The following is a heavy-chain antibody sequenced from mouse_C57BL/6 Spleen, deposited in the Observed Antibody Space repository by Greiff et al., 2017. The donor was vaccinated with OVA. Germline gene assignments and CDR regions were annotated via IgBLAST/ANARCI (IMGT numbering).Heavy chain of an antibody. V-gene: IGHV1-22*01. CDR2: INPNNGGT. J-gene: IGHJ2*01. D-gene: IGHD1-1*01. CDR1: GYTFTDYN. Sequence: EVQLQQSGPELVKPGASVKMSCKASGYTFTDYNMHWVKQSPGKSLEWIGYINPNNGGTSYNQKFKGKATLTVNKSSSTAYMELRSLTSEDSAVYYCARLRYYGSNYFDYWGQGTTLTVSS. CDR3: ARLRYYGSNYFDY.